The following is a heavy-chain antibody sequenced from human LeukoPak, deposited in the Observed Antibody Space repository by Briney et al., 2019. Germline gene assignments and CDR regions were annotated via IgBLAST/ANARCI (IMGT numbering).Heavy chain of an antibody. CDR1: GFSIKNYW. Sequence: PGGSLRLSCAASGFSIKNYWMHWVRHGPGKGLVWVSQINGDGSSTTYADSVKGRFTISRDDVKNTVYLQMDTLGADDTAVYYCARDKGYSSDCWGQGTLVTVSS. V-gene: IGHV3-74*01. D-gene: IGHD2-15*01. CDR2: INGDGSST. J-gene: IGHJ4*02. CDR3: ARDKGYSSDC.